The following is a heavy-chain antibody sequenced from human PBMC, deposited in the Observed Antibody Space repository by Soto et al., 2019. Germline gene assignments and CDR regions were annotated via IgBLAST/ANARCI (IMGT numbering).Heavy chain of an antibody. Sequence: QVQLVQSGAEVKKPGTAVKVACKAYGYTFTNSGFSWVLQAPGQVLEWVGWIRVKNGDTHYAQKLQYRVTMNTDTSTSPAFMELTSLRSDDTAVYYCARDLCYSDFGVHYWGHGHLLTVSS. CDR3: ARDLCYSDFGVHY. V-gene: IGHV1-18*01. CDR2: IRVKNGDT. J-gene: IGHJ4*01. D-gene: IGHD4-17*01. CDR1: GYTFTNSG.